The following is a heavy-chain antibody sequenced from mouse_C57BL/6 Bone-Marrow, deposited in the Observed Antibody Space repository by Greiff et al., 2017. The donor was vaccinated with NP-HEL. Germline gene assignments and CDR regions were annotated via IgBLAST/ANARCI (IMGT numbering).Heavy chain of an antibody. Sequence: QVQLKQSGPGLVAPSQSLSITCTVSGFSLTSYAISWVRQPPGKGLEWLGVIWTGGGTNYNSALKSRLSISKDNSKSQVFLKMNSLQTDDTARYYCARNYGSSPYWYFDVWGTGTTVTVSS. J-gene: IGHJ1*03. CDR1: GFSLTSYA. CDR3: ARNYGSSPYWYFDV. D-gene: IGHD1-1*01. CDR2: IWTGGGT. V-gene: IGHV2-9-1*01.